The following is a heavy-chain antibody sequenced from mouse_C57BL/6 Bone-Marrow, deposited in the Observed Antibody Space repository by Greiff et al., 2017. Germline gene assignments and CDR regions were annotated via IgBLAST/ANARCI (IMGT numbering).Heavy chain of an antibody. CDR1: GHTLPSYW. V-gene: IGHV1-69*01. Sequence: QVQPQQPGAEPVMPGASVKLSCKASGHTLPSYWMHWVKQRPGQGLEWIGEIDPSDSYTNYNQKFKGKSTLTVDKSASTAYMQLNRQTTEDSAVYYGASYFTTVVERTWCAYWGQGTLVTVAA. D-gene: IGHD1-1*01. CDR2: IDPSDSYT. J-gene: IGHJ3*01. CDR3: ASYFTTVVERTWCAY.